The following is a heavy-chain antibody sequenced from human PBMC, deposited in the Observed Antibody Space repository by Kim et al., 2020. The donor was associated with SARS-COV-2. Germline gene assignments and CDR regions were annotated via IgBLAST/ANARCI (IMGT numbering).Heavy chain of an antibody. CDR3: AIGGGAY. D-gene: IGHD3-3*01. Sequence: GGSLRLSCGASGFMFSNSWMTWVRQAPGRGLDWVAHINEDGSAKYYVDSVKGRFTISRDNAKHSLYLQMNSLRAEDTAVYYCAIGGGAYWGQGTLVTVSS. CDR2: INEDGSAK. J-gene: IGHJ4*02. CDR1: GFMFSNSW. V-gene: IGHV3-7*05.